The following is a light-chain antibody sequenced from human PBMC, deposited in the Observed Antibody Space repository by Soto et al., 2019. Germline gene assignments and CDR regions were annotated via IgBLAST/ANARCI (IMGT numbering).Light chain of an antibody. Sequence: QSVLAQPGSLAGAPGPSITMFYTGPSSDIGAYDYVSWSQHHPGKAPKLMISEVHHRPSGVSTRFSGSKSGNTAYLTISGLPVEDKAEYFCFSFTPTSTHVSGTGTKDTVL. CDR3: FSFTPTSTHV. CDR1: SSDIGAYDY. V-gene: IGLV2-14*01. CDR2: EVH. J-gene: IGLJ1*01.